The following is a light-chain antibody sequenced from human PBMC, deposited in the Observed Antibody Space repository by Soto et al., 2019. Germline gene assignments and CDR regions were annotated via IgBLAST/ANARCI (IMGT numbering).Light chain of an antibody. CDR2: WAS. CDR1: QSLLFSLDNKNY. V-gene: IGKV4-1*01. CDR3: QQYYSSPPPT. J-gene: IGKJ4*01. Sequence: DIVMTQSPDSLAVSLGERATINCKSSQSLLFSLDNKNYLAWYQQQPGRPPKLLIYWASTRESGVPDRFSGSGSGTDFTLTISSLQAEDVAVYYCQQYYSSPPPTFGGGTKVEIK.